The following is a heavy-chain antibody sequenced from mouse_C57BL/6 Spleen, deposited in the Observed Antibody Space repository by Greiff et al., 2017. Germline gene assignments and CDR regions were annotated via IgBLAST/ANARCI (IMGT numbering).Heavy chain of an antibody. V-gene: IGHV1-53*01. D-gene: IGHD2-4*01. CDR3: ARSVGDYAWFAY. CDR1: GYTFTSYW. CDR2: INPSNGGT. J-gene: IGHJ3*01. Sequence: QVQLQQPGTELVKPGASVKLSCKASGYTFTSYWMHWVKQRPGQGLEWIGNINPSNGGTNYNEKFKSKATLTVAKSSSTAYMQLSSLTSEDSAVYYCARSVGDYAWFAYWGQGTLVTVSA.